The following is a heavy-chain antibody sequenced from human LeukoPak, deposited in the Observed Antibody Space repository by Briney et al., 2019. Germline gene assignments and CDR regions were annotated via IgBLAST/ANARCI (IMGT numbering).Heavy chain of an antibody. CDR3: AKDQYSSSWYFPFDY. CDR1: GFTFSSYG. V-gene: IGHV3-30*02. D-gene: IGHD6-13*01. Sequence: GGSLRLSCAASGFTFSSYGMHRVRQAPGKGLEWVAFIRYDGSNKYYADSVEGRFTISRDNSKNTLYLQMNSLRAEDTAVYYCAKDQYSSSWYFPFDYWGQGTLVTVSS. CDR2: IRYDGSNK. J-gene: IGHJ4*02.